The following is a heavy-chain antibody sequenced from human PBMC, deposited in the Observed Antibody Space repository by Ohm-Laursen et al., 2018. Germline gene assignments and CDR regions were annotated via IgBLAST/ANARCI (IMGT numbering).Heavy chain of an antibody. J-gene: IGHJ4*02. Sequence: GSLRLSCSAPGFTFSSYAMSWVRQAPGKGLEWVSAISGSGGSTYYADSVKGRFTISRDNSKNTLYLQMNSLRAEDTAVYYCAKEGYYDFSFDYWGQGTLVTVSS. CDR3: AKEGYYDFSFDY. V-gene: IGHV3-23*01. CDR2: ISGSGGST. CDR1: GFTFSSYA. D-gene: IGHD3-3*01.